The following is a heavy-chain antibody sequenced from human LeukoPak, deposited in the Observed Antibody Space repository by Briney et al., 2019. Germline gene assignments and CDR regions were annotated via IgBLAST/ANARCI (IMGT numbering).Heavy chain of an antibody. CDR1: GFTFDDYA. D-gene: IGHD3-22*01. Sequence: PGGSLRPSCAASGFTFDDYAMHWVRQAPGKGLEWVANIKQDGSEKYYVDSVKGRFTISRDNAKNSLYLQMNSLRAEDTAVYYCAREDYYDSRGFDYWGQGTLVTVSS. J-gene: IGHJ4*02. CDR3: AREDYYDSRGFDY. CDR2: IKQDGSEK. V-gene: IGHV3-7*01.